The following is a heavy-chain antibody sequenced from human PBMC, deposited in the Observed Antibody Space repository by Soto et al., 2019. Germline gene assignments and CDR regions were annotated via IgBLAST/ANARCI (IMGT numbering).Heavy chain of an antibody. J-gene: IGHJ5*01. D-gene: IGHD1-26*01. CDR1: GGSISSGGYY. CDR3: ARHSASWQWFDY. V-gene: IGHV4-31*03. CDR2: IYYSGST. Sequence: QVQLQESGPGLVKPSQTLSLTCSVSGGSISSGGYYWSWIRQHPEKGLEWIGYIYYSGSTNYNPSLKSRVIISVDTSSNRFSLDRRSVTAADTAIYYCARHSASWQWFDYWGQGTLVTVSS.